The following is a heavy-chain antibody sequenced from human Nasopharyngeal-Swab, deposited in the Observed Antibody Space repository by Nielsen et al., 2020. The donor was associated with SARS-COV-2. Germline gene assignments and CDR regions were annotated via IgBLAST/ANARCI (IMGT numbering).Heavy chain of an antibody. CDR3: ARGTTVRYFDWLFADYGMDV. D-gene: IGHD3-9*01. V-gene: IGHV1-8*01. Sequence: ASVKVSCKASGYTFTSYDINWVRQATGQRLEWMGWMNPNSGNTGYAQKFQGRVTMTRNTSISTAYMELSSLRSEDTAVYYCARGTTVRYFDWLFADYGMDVWGQGTTVTVSS. CDR2: MNPNSGNT. J-gene: IGHJ6*02. CDR1: GYTFTSYD.